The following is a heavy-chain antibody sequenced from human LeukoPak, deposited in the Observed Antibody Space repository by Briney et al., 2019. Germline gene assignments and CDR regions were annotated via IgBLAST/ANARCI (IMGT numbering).Heavy chain of an antibody. D-gene: IGHD4-23*01. CDR2: ISHDGIST. CDR3: ARETDGGLDY. J-gene: IGHJ4*02. Sequence: GSLRLSCGASGFTLSSYTMHWVRRAPGKGLECVSAISHDGISTYYASSVKGRFTISRDSSKSTLYLQMDSLRPEDMAIYYCARETDGGLDYWGQGTLVTVSS. CDR1: GFTLSSYT. V-gene: IGHV3-64*01.